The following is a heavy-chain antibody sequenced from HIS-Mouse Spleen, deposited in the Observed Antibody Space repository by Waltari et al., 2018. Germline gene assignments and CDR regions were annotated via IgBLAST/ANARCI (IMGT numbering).Heavy chain of an antibody. CDR1: GCTFGSAS. D-gene: IGHD1-26*01. Sequence: EVQLVESGGGLVKPGGSLSLSWEASGCTFGSASLNWVRQAPGKGLEWVSSISSSISYIYYADSVKGRFTISRDNAKNSLYLQMNSLRAEDTAVYYCARDPFRGGNDYWGQGTLVTVSS. J-gene: IGHJ4*02. CDR2: ISSSISYI. V-gene: IGHV3-21*01. CDR3: ARDPFRGGNDY.